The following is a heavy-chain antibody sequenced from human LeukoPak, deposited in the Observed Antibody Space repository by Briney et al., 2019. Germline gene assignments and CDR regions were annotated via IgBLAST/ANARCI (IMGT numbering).Heavy chain of an antibody. J-gene: IGHJ6*03. CDR3: ARRYCSGGGCYPIHYYYYYYMDV. CDR2: INHSGST. D-gene: IGHD2-15*01. V-gene: IGHV4-34*01. Sequence: SETLSLTCAVYGGSFSGYYWSWIRQPPGKGLEWIGEINHSGSTNYNPSLKSRVTISVDTSKNQFSLKLSSVTAADTAVYYCARRYCSGGGCYPIHYYYYYYMDVWGKGTTVTVSS. CDR1: GGSFSGYY.